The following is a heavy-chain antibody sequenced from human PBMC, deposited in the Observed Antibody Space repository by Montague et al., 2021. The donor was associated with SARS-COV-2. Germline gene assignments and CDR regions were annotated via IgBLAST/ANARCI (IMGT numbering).Heavy chain of an antibody. CDR1: LDCCSVDY. D-gene: IGHD3-22*01. J-gene: IGHJ4*02. Sequence: SETLSLTCAVDLDCCSVDYWRWTREHPSEGLERLEEICHRGSTNYNPSLKSRVTISVDTSKNQFSLKLSSVTAADTAVYYCARATLGITMIVVVMTAIDYYFDYWGQGNLVTVSS. CDR3: ARATLGITMIVVVMTAIDYYFDY. CDR2: ICHRGST. V-gene: IGHV4-34*01.